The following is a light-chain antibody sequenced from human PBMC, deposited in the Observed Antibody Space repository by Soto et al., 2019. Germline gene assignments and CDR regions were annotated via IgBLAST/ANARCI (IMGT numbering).Light chain of an antibody. V-gene: IGKV3D-11*01. J-gene: IGKJ1*01. Sequence: EIVLTQSPATLSLSPGERATLSCRASQGVSTYLAWYQQKPGQAPRLLIYDASNRATGIPARFSGSGPGTDFTLTVSRLEPEDLAVYYCQQYDYSVWTFGQGTKVDIK. CDR3: QQYDYSVWT. CDR1: QGVSTY. CDR2: DAS.